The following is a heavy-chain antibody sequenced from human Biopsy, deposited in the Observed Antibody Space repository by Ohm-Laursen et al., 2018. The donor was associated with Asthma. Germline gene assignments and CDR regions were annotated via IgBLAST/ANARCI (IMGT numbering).Heavy chain of an antibody. CDR2: INTSGGST. D-gene: IGHD1-26*01. J-gene: IGHJ4*02. V-gene: IGHV1-46*01. CDR1: GYTFTSYY. CDR3: ARAGALIVGATMGY. Sequence: ASVKVSCKASGYTFTSYYMHWVRHAPGQGLEWMGIINTSGGSTSYAQKFQGRVTMTRDTSTSTVYMELSSLRSEDTAAYYCARAGALIVGATMGYWGQGTLVTVSS.